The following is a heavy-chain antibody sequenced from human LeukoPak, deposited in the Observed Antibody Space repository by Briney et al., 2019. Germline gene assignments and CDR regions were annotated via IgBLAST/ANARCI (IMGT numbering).Heavy chain of an antibody. V-gene: IGHV3-21*01. CDR1: GFTFSNYG. CDR3: ARGRSITLLRGVAMSDGFDI. J-gene: IGHJ3*02. CDR2: TDTSGNYI. D-gene: IGHD3-10*01. Sequence: GGSLRLSCAASGFTFSNYGMNWGRQAPGKGLEWVSFTDTSGNYIYYGDSVKGRFTISRDNAKNLVFLQMNGLRAEDTAVYYCARGRSITLLRGVAMSDGFDIWGQGAMVAVSS.